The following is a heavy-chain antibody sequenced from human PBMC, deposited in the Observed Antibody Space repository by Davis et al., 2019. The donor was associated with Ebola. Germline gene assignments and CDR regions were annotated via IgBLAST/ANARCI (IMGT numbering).Heavy chain of an antibody. CDR2: INHSGSP. CDR3: ARGSIFGVVIHSGYYFDY. Sequence: PSETLSLTCAVYGGSFSGYYWSWIRQPPGKGLEWIGEINHSGSPNYNPSLKSRVTISVDTSKNQFSLKLSSVTAADTAVYYCARGSIFGVVIHSGYYFDYWGQGTLVTVSS. V-gene: IGHV4-34*01. CDR1: GGSFSGYY. J-gene: IGHJ4*02. D-gene: IGHD3-3*01.